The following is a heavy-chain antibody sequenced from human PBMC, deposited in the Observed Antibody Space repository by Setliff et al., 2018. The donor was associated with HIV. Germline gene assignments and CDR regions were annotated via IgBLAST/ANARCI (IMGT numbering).Heavy chain of an antibody. V-gene: IGHV4-39*01. Sequence: SETLSLTCAVSGGSISGSYYWAWIRQPPGKGLEWLGSTYFRGGTYNNPSLENRFSISIDTSENQISLKLYSVTAADTAIYYCGRHRVAARPSYFDLWGQGTQVTVSS. CDR2: TYFRGGT. CDR3: GRHRVAARPSYFDL. CDR1: GGSISGSYY. J-gene: IGHJ4*02. D-gene: IGHD6-6*01.